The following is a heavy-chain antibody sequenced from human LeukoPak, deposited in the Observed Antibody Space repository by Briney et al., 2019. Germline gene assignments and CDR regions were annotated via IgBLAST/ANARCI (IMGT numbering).Heavy chain of an antibody. V-gene: IGHV3-7*01. J-gene: IGHJ4*02. CDR2: INQDESQK. CDR1: GFTFRTYW. Sequence: GGSLRLSCAASGFTFRTYWMSWVRQAPGKGLEWVASINQDESQKRYVDSVQGRFTISRDSTKNSLFLQMNSLRAEDTAVYYCARLKDDVTKLDYWGQGTLVTVSS. CDR3: ARLKDDVTKLDY. D-gene: IGHD2-8*01.